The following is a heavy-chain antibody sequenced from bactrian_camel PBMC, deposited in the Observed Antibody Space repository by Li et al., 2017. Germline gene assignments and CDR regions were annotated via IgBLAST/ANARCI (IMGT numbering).Heavy chain of an antibody. D-gene: IGHD3*01. CDR3: AADEYVDPLDPSLHLTAIQALSAANY. Sequence: HVQLVESGGGLVQPGGSLRLSCAASGYTYSSYCMGWFRQAPGKEREGVAIIDSDGNTVYADSVKGRFTVSQDSAKNILYLQMNSLKPEDSAMYYCAADEYVDPLDPSLHLTAIQALSAANYWGRGTQVTVS. V-gene: IGHV3S6*01. J-gene: IGHJ4*01. CDR2: IDSDGNT. CDR1: GYTYSSYC.